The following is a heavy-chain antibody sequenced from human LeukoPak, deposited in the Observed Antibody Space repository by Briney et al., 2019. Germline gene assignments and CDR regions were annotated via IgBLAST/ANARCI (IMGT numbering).Heavy chain of an antibody. CDR1: GFTFSHAW. Sequence: GGSLRLSCAASGFTFSHAWMSWVRQAPGKGLEWVGRIKSKTDGGTTDYAAPVKGRFTISRDDSENTLYLQMNSLKTEDTAVYYCTTWRLVVVAAFDYWGLGTLVTVSS. D-gene: IGHD2-15*01. J-gene: IGHJ4*02. CDR2: IKSKTDGGTT. V-gene: IGHV3-15*01. CDR3: TTWRLVVVAAFDY.